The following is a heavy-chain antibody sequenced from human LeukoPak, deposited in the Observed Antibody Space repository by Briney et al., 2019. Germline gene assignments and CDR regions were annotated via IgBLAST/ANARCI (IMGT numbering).Heavy chain of an antibody. CDR2: IYPGDSDT. J-gene: IGHJ4*02. CDR1: GYTLTELS. CDR3: ARLYYGDYEYYFDY. V-gene: IGHV5-51*01. D-gene: IGHD4-17*01. Sequence: KVSCKVSGYTLTELSMHWVRQMPGKGLEWMGIIYPGDSDTRYSPSFQGQVTISADKSISTAYLQWSSLKASDTAMYYCARLYYGDYEYYFDYWGQGTLVTVSS.